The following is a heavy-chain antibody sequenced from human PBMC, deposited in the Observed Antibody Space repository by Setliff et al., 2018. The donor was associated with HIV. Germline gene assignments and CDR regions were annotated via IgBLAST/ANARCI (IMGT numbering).Heavy chain of an antibody. V-gene: IGHV1-3*01. CDR1: GYTFTNFA. D-gene: IGHD3-22*01. J-gene: IGHJ6*02. CDR3: ARAAITMIVVIANYGMDV. Sequence: ASVKVSCKASGYTFTNFAMHWVRQAPGQRLEWMGWIKAGNGNTKYSQKFQGRVTITRDTSASTAYMELSSLRSEDTAVYYCARAAITMIVVIANYGMDVWGQGTTVTVSS. CDR2: IKAGNGNT.